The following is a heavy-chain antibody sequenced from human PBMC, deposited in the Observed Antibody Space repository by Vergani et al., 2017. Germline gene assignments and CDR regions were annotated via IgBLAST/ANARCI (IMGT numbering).Heavy chain of an antibody. V-gene: IGHV5-51*01. CDR3: ARQGWSGYWDNWFDP. D-gene: IGHD3-3*01. J-gene: IGHJ5*02. CDR1: GYSFTSYW. CDR2: ISPGDSDT. Sequence: EVQLVQSGAEVKKPGESLKISCKGSGYSFTSYWIGWVRQMPGKGLEWMGIISPGDSDTRSSPSFQGQVTISADKSISTAYLQWSSLKAAATAMYDCARQGWSGYWDNWFDPWGQGTLVTVSS.